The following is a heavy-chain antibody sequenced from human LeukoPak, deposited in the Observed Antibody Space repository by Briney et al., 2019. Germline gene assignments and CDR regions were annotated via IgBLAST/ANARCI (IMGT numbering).Heavy chain of an antibody. CDR3: ASQRVVVVPAATNAFDI. V-gene: IGHV1-69*05. J-gene: IGHJ3*02. D-gene: IGHD2-2*01. CDR2: IIPIFGTA. CDR1: GGTFSSYA. Sequence: SVKVSCKASGGTFSSYAISWVRQAPGQGLEWMGRIIPIFGTANYAQKFQGRVTITTDESTSTAYMELSSLRSEDTAVYYCASQRVVVVPAATNAFDIWGKGTMVTVFS.